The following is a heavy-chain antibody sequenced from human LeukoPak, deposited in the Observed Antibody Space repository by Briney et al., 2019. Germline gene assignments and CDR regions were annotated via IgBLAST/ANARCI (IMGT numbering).Heavy chain of an antibody. V-gene: IGHV5-51*01. Sequence: GESLKISCEGSGYSFTSYWIGWVRQMPGKGLEWMGVIYPGDSDTRYSPSFQGQVTISADKSISTAYLQWSSLKASDTAMYYCARPEGRAYSSGWYGGYWGQGTLVTVSS. J-gene: IGHJ4*02. CDR2: IYPGDSDT. CDR3: ARPEGRAYSSGWYGGY. D-gene: IGHD6-19*01. CDR1: GYSFTSYW.